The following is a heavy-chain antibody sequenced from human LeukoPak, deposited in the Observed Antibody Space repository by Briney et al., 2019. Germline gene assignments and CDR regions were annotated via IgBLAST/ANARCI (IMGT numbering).Heavy chain of an antibody. CDR3: VREYSSSNFDY. D-gene: IGHD6-6*01. Sequence: ASVKVSCKASGYXFSAYYIHWVRQAPGQGLEWMAWISPNGDVTHYAQNFQGRVTMTRDTSITTAYMELSSLRSDDTAVYYCVREYSSSNFDYWGQGTLVTVSS. V-gene: IGHV1-2*02. CDR1: GYXFSAYY. CDR2: ISPNGDVT. J-gene: IGHJ4*02.